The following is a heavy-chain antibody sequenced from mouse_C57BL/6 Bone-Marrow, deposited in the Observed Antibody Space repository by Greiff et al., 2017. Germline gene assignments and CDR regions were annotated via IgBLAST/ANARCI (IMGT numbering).Heavy chain of an antibody. CDR2: INPSSGYT. CDR3: ARSFAY. J-gene: IGHJ3*01. CDR1: GYTFTSYT. V-gene: IGHV1-4*01. Sequence: QVQLQQSGAELARPGASVKMSCKASGYTFTSYTMHWVNQRPGQGLEWIGYINPSSGYTKYNQKFKDKATLTADKASSTAYMQLSSLTSEDSAVYYCARSFAYWGQGTLVTVSA.